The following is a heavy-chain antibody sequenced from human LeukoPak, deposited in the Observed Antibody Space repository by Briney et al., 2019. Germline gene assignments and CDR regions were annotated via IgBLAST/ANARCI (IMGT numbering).Heavy chain of an antibody. CDR3: ARADTVAYFFDY. D-gene: IGHD5-18*01. J-gene: IGHJ4*02. CDR1: GFTFSSYS. CDR2: ISSSSSYI. V-gene: IGHV3-21*01. Sequence: KPGGSLRLSCAASGFTFSSYSMNWVRQAPGKGLEWVSSISSSSSYIYYADPVKGRFTISRDNAKNSLYLQMNSLRAEDTAVYYCARADTVAYFFDYWGQGTLVTVSS.